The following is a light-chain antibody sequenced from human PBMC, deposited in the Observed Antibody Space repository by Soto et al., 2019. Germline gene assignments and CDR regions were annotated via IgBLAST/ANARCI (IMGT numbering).Light chain of an antibody. Sequence: QSALTQPASVSGSPGQSMTVSCTGTSSDVGGYNYVSWYQQHPGKAPKVMIYDVSKRPSGVSNRFSGSKSGNTASLTISGLQAEDEADYYCNSYTSSSTLPYVFGTGTKLTVL. CDR1: SSDVGGYNY. V-gene: IGLV2-14*01. CDR3: NSYTSSSTLPYV. J-gene: IGLJ1*01. CDR2: DVS.